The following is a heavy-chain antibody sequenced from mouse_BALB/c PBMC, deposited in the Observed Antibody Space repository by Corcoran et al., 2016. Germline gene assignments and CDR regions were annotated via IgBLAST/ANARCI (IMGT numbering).Heavy chain of an antibody. CDR1: GYTFTNYG. CDR3: ARTGYGDYVDY. V-gene: IGHV9-1*02. CDR2: INTYTGEP. D-gene: IGHD1-1*02. J-gene: IGHJ2*01. Sequence: QIQLVQSGPELKKPGETVKISCKASGYTFTNYGMNWVKQAPGKGLKWMGWINTYTGEPTYADDFKGRFAFSLETSASTAYLQINNLKNEDMATYFCARTGYGDYVDYWGQGTTLTVSS.